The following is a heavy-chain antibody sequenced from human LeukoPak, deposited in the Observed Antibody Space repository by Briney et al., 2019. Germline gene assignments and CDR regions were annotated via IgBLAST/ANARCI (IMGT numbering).Heavy chain of an antibody. J-gene: IGHJ3*01. CDR1: GGSMSSSGQY. D-gene: IGHD6-25*01. CDR3: AAKITAASRLHVFDV. Sequence: SETLSLTCTVSGGSMSSSGQYWGWIRQSPVKGLEWIGSTYYSGSTYYNPSRKSRVTISVDTSKNQFSLELRSVTAADTAIYYSAAKITAASRLHVFDVWGAGTMVTVS. V-gene: IGHV4-39*01. CDR2: TYYSGST.